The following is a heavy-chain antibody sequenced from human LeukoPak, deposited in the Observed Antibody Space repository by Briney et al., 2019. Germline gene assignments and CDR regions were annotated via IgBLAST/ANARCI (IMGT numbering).Heavy chain of an antibody. CDR1: GFTFSDFA. CDR2: IYSGGRT. D-gene: IGHD1-1*01. J-gene: IGHJ4*02. Sequence: GGSLRLSCAASGFTFSDFAMTWVRQAPGKGLEWVAVIYSGGRTYYADSVKGRFTMSRDNSKNTLYLQMNSLRAEDTAVYYCARAEREEFDYWGQGTLVTVSS. V-gene: IGHV3-66*01. CDR3: ARAEREEFDY.